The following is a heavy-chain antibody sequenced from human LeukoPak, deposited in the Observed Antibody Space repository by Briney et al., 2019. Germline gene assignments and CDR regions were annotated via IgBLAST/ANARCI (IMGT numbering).Heavy chain of an antibody. CDR3: ARDSKALGDAFDI. V-gene: IGHV3-21*01. J-gene: IGHJ3*02. CDR1: GFTFSSYT. CDR2: ISSSSSYI. Sequence: GTLRLSCAASGFTFSSYTMNWVRQAPGKGLEWVSSISSSSSYIYYADSLKGRFTISRDNAKNSLYLQMNSLRAEDTAVYYCARDSKALGDAFDIWGQGTMVTVSS.